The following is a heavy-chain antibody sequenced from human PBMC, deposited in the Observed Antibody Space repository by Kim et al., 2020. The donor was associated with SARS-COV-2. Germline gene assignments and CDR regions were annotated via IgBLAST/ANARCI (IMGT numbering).Heavy chain of an antibody. CDR2: ISPILGKA. V-gene: IGHV1-69*04. CDR3: ATCCDGSGSDYSS. D-gene: IGHD3-10*01. J-gene: IGHJ5*02. CDR1: GDTFSSYA. Sequence: SVKVSCKASGDTFSSYAISWVRQAPGQGLEWMGRISPILGKANYAQKLQGRVTITTDKSTSTAYMELSSLRSEDTAAYYCATCCDGSGSDYSSWGQGTLGTVSS.